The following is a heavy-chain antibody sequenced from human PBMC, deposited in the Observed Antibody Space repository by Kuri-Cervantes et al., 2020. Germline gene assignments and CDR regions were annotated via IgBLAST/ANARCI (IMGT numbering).Heavy chain of an antibody. D-gene: IGHD2-21*02. CDR1: GGTFSSYA. Sequence: SVKVSCKASGGTFSSYAISWVRQAPGQGLEWMGGIIPIFGTANYAQKFQGRVTITTDESTSTAYMELSSLRSEDTAMYYCARLYCGGDCYSGPFDYWGQGTLVTVSS. V-gene: IGHV1-69*05. J-gene: IGHJ4*02. CDR3: ARLYCGGDCYSGPFDY. CDR2: IIPIFGTA.